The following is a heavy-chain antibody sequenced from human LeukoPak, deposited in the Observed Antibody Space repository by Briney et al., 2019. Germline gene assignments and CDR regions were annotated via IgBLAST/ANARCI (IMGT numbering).Heavy chain of an antibody. D-gene: IGHD1-26*01. CDR3: ARLSGSYLPYYFDY. Sequence: ASVKVSCKASGYTFTSYGISWVRQAPGQGLEWMGWISAHNGNTNYAQKLQGRVTMTTDTSASTAYMELRSLRSDDTAVYYCARLSGSYLPYYFDYWGQGTLVTLSS. CDR2: ISAHNGNT. V-gene: IGHV1-18*01. CDR1: GYTFTSYG. J-gene: IGHJ4*02.